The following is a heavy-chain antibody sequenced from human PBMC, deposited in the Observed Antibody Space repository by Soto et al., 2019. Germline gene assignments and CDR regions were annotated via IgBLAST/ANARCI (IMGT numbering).Heavy chain of an antibody. Sequence: EVQLVESGGGLVQPGGSLRLSCAASGFTFSNYWMHWVRQAPGKGLVWVSRINSDGSTTSYADSVKGRFTISRDNAKNTLYLQMNILTAEDTAVYYCARASTVISPHWYFDLWGRGTLVTVSS. CDR3: ARASTVISPHWYFDL. CDR1: GFTFSNYW. CDR2: INSDGSTT. V-gene: IGHV3-74*01. J-gene: IGHJ2*01. D-gene: IGHD4-17*01.